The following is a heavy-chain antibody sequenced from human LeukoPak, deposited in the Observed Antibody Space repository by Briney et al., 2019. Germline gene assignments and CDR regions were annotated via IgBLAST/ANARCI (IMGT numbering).Heavy chain of an antibody. D-gene: IGHD4-23*01. J-gene: IGHJ4*02. CDR2: IYSGGRT. CDR3: ARGRWGDYFDY. V-gene: IGHV3-53*01. Sequence: GGSLRLSCAASGVTVSSNYMSWVRQAPGKGLGGVSVIYSGGRTYYADSVKGRFTISRDNSKNTLYLQMSSLRAEDTAVYYCARGRWGDYFDYWGQGTLVTVSS. CDR1: GVTVSSNY.